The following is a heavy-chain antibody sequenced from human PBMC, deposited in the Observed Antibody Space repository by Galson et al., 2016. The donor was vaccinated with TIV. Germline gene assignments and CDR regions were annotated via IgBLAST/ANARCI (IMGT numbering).Heavy chain of an antibody. J-gene: IGHJ6*02. V-gene: IGHV3-23*01. Sequence: SLRLSCAASGVTFSSYAMSWVRQAPGKGLEWVSSISGSGGTTYCANSVKGRFTISRDNSKNTLYLQINSLRAEDTAIYYCAKEPGPNPSYYYGVDVWGQGTTVTVSS. CDR1: GVTFSSYA. CDR3: AKEPGPNPSYYYGVDV. D-gene: IGHD1-14*01. CDR2: ISGSGGTT.